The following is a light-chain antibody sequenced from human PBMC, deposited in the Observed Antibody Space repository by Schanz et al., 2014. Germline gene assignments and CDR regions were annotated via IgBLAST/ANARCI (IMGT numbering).Light chain of an antibody. Sequence: DIQMTQSPSTLSASVGDRVTITCRASQGISISLNWYQQRPGKAPKLLIYAASSLQSGVPSRFSGSGSGTDFTLTISSLQPEDSATYYCQQSHIKRTFGQGTKVEIK. V-gene: IGKV1-39*01. CDR1: QGISIS. CDR3: QQSHIKRT. J-gene: IGKJ1*01. CDR2: AAS.